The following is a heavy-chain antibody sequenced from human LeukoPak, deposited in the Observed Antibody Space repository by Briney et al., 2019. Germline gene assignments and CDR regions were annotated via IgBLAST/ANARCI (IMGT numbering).Heavy chain of an antibody. D-gene: IGHD6-19*01. CDR2: INHSGST. V-gene: IGHV4-34*01. Sequence: PSETLSLTCAVYGGSFSGYYWSWIRQPPGKGLEWIGEINHSGSTNYNPSLKSRVTISVDTSKNQFSLKLSSVTAAGTAVYYCARANSGWYFTSFAYWGQGTLVTVSS. CDR3: ARANSGWYFTSFAY. J-gene: IGHJ4*02. CDR1: GGSFSGYY.